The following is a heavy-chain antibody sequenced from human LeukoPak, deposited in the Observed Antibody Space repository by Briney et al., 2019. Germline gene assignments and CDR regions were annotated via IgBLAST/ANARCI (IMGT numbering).Heavy chain of an antibody. J-gene: IGHJ4*02. V-gene: IGHV3-23*01. D-gene: IGHD3-3*01. CDR1: GFTFSSYA. CDR2: ISGSGGST. CDR3: AKPPPRFLEWLFYFDY. Sequence: PGGSLRLPCAASGFTFSSYAMSWVRQAPGKGLEWVSAISGSGGSTYYADSVKGRFTISRDNSKNTLYLQMNSLRAEETAVYSCAKPPPRFLEWLFYFDYWGQGTLVTVSS.